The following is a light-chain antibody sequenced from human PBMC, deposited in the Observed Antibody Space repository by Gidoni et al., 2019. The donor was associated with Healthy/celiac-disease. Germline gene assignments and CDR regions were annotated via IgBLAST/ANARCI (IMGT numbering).Light chain of an antibody. CDR3: QQYYSTPLFT. J-gene: IGKJ3*01. V-gene: IGKV4-1*01. CDR2: WAS. Sequence: DIEMTQSPYSLAVSLGERATINCKSSQSVLYSSNNKNYLAWYQQKPGQPPKLLIYWASTRESGVPDRFSGSGSGTDFTLTISSLQAEDVAVYYCQQYYSTPLFTFGPGTKVDIK. CDR1: QSVLYSSNNKNY.